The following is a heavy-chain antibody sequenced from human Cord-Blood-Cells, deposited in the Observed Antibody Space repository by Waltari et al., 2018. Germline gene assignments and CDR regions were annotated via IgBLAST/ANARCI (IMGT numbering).Heavy chain of an antibody. D-gene: IGHD1-1*01. J-gene: IGHJ1*01. CDR1: GFTFSSYA. CDR3: ARPRTGTEYFQH. V-gene: IGHV3-30-3*01. Sequence: QVQLVESGGGVVQPGRALRLSCAASGFTFSSYAMHWVRQAQGKGLGWVVGIVYDGNNNNYSYSVQGRFTISRDNSKNTLYLQMNRLRAEYTAVYYCARPRTGTEYFQHWGQGTLVTVSS. CDR2: IVYDGNNN.